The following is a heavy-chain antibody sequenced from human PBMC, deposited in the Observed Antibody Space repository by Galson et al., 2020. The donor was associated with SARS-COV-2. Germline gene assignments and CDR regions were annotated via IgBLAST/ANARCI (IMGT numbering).Heavy chain of an antibody. CDR1: GGSMSGGNFY. V-gene: IGHV4-31*03. J-gene: IGHJ6*03. CDR3: ARDYMFTIFLESYYYMDV. Sequence: SETLSLTCTVSGGSMSGGNFYWRWIRQHPGKGLEWIGDISNSGSPNYNPALKSRIIISLDTSKNQFSLRLSSVTAADTAVYYCARDYMFTIFLESYYYMDVWGRGTTVIVAS. D-gene: IGHD3-3*01. CDR2: ISNSGSP.